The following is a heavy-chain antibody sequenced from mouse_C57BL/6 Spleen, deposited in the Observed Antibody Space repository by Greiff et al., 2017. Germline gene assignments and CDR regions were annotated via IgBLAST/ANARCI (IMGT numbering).Heavy chain of an antibody. D-gene: IGHD1-1*01. V-gene: IGHV1-85*01. CDR2: IYPRDGST. J-gene: IGHJ3*01. CDR1: GYTFTSYD. CDR3: ARGGYYGSSPFAY. Sequence: QVQLQQSGPELVKPGASVKLSCKASGYTFTSYDINWVKQRPGQGLEWIGWIYPRDGSTKYTEKFKGKATLTVDTSSSTAYMELHSLTSEDAAVYFCARGGYYGSSPFAYWGQGTLVTVSA.